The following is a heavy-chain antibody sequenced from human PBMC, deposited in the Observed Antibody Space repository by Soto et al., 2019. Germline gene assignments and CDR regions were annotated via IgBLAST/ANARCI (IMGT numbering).Heavy chain of an antibody. CDR1: GFTFADYA. D-gene: IGHD3-10*01. CDR3: TKHYQGWGSHFDF. J-gene: IGHJ4*02. CDR2: IRSKAYGGTA. V-gene: IGHV3-49*03. Sequence: PGGSLRLSCAASGFTFADYALSWFRLAPGKGLEWVSFIRSKAYGGTAEYAASVRGRFTISRDDSKSIAYLQMNSLKIEDTALYYCTKHYQGWGSHFDFWGQGTRVTVSS.